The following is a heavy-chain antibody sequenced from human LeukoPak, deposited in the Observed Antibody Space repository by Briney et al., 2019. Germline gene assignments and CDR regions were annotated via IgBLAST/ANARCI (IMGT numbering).Heavy chain of an antibody. CDR3: AKAYGSGSYYNLKFDY. CDR1: GFTFSGYD. J-gene: IGHJ4*02. D-gene: IGHD3-10*01. CDR2: ISHDGSNE. V-gene: IGHV3-30*18. Sequence: GGSLRLSCAASGFTFSGYDMYWVRQAPGKGLEWVASISHDGSNEDYADSVKGRFTISRDNSKYTLDLQMRSLTTDDTAVYYCAKAYGSGSYYNLKFDYWGLGTLVTVSS.